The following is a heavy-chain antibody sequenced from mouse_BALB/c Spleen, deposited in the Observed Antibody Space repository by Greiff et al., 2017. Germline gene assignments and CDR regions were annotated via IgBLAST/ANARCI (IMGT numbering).Heavy chain of an antibody. Sequence: VQLQQSGPELVKPGASVKISCKASGYSFTGYFMNWVMQSHGKSLEWIGRINPYNGDTFYNQKFKGKATLTVDKSSSTAHMELRSLASEDSAVYYCARNYGNYWDCEVWGAGSTVTGSS. V-gene: IGHV1-20*02. D-gene: IGHD2-1*01. CDR3: ARNYGNYWDCEV. J-gene: IGHJ1*01. CDR2: INPYNGDT. CDR1: GYSFTGYF.